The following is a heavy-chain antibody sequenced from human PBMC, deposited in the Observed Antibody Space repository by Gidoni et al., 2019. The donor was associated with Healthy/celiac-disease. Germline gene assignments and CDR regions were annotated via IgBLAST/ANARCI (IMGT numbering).Heavy chain of an antibody. CDR3: ASHYYGSGERYEGWFDP. CDR1: GGTFSSYA. Sequence: QVQLVQSGAEVKKPGSSVKVSCKASGGTFSSYAISWVRQAPGQGLEWMGRIIPILGIANYAQKFQGRVTITADKSTSTAYMELSSLRSEDTAVYYCASHYYGSGERYEGWFDPWGQGTLVTVSS. V-gene: IGHV1-69*04. D-gene: IGHD3-10*01. J-gene: IGHJ5*02. CDR2: IIPILGIA.